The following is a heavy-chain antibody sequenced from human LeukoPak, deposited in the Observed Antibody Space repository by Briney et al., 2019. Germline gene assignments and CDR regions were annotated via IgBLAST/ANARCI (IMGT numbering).Heavy chain of an antibody. CDR2: INHSGST. Sequence: PSETLSLTCAVYGGSFSGYYWSWIRQPPGKGLEWMGEINHSGSTNYNPSLKSRVTISVDTSKNQFSLKLSSVTAADTAVYYCARLRPQQLVLSAKEVNWFDPWGQGTLVTVSS. V-gene: IGHV4-34*01. CDR1: GGSFSGYY. J-gene: IGHJ5*02. D-gene: IGHD6-13*01. CDR3: ARLRPQQLVLSAKEVNWFDP.